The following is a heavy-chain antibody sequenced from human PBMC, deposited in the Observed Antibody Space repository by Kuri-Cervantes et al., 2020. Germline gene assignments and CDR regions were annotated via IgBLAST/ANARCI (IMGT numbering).Heavy chain of an antibody. V-gene: IGHV4-34*01. D-gene: IGHD2-15*01. CDR2: INHSGST. Sequence: ESLKISCAASGFTFSSYSMNWVRQAPGKGLEWIGEINHSGSTNYNPSLKSRVTISVDTSKNQFSLKLSSVTAADTAVYYCARGRGCSGGSCYSSVWSGITPYPFDPWGQGTLVTVSS. CDR3: ARGRGCSGGSCYSSVWSGITPYPFDP. J-gene: IGHJ5*02. CDR1: GFTFSSYS.